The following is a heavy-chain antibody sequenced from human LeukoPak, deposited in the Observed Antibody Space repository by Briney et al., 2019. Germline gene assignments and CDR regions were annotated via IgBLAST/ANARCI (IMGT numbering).Heavy chain of an antibody. CDR3: ASGLGTMIVV. D-gene: IGHD3-22*01. J-gene: IGHJ4*02. Sequence: SETLSLTCAVYGGSSSAYYYFWIRQPPGKGLEWIGEINHSGSTNYNPSLKSRVTISVDTSTNQFSLGLGSVTAADTAVYYCASGLGTMIVVWGQGTLVTVSS. CDR1: GGSSSAYY. CDR2: INHSGST. V-gene: IGHV4-34*01.